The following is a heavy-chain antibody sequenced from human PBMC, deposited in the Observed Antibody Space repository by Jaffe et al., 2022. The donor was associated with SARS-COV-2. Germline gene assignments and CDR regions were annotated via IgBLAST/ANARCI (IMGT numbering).Heavy chain of an antibody. Sequence: EVQLVESGGGLVKPGGSLRLSCAASGFTFSSYSMNWVRQAPGKGLEWVSSISSSSSYIYYADSVKGRFTISRDNAKNSLYLQMNSLRAEDTAVYYCARDTEDGYNFDYWGQGTLVTVSS. V-gene: IGHV3-21*01. J-gene: IGHJ4*02. CDR1: GFTFSSYS. CDR2: ISSSSSYI. CDR3: ARDTEDGYNFDY. D-gene: IGHD5-12*01.